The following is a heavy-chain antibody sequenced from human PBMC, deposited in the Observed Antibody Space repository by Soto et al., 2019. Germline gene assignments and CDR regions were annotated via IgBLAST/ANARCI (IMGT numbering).Heavy chain of an antibody. CDR1: GFTFSSYA. Sequence: EVQLLESGGGLVQPGGSLRLSCAASGFTFSSYAMSWVRQAPGKGLEWVSAISGSGGSTYYADSMKDRFTISRANYTNTLYRQMNSLRAEDTAVYYCAKRRLVVTENFASWGQGTLVTVSS. J-gene: IGHJ4*02. CDR3: AKRRLVVTENFAS. CDR2: ISGSGGST. V-gene: IGHV3-23*01. D-gene: IGHD2-21*02.